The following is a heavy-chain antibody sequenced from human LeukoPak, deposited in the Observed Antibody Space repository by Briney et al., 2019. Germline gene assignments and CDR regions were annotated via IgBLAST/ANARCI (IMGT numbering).Heavy chain of an antibody. CDR2: IYYSGST. J-gene: IGHJ5*02. D-gene: IGHD7-27*01. V-gene: IGHV4-31*03. CDR1: GGSISGGGYY. Sequence: SETLSLTCTVSGGSISGGGYYWNWIRQHPGKGLEWIGYIYYSGSTYYNPSLKSRVTISVDTSKNQFSLKLSSVTAADTAVYYCARSTAGSNWGKTTFDPWGQGTLVTVSS. CDR3: ARSTAGSNWGKTTFDP.